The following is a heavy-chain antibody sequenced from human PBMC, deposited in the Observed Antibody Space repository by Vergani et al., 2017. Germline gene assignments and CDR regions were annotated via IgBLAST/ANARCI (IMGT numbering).Heavy chain of an antibody. Sequence: QVQLVESGGGVVQPGGSLRLSCAASGFTFSSYGMHWVRQAPGKGLEWVAFIRYDGSNKYYADSVKGRFTISRDNSKNTLYLQMNSLRAEDTAVYYCAKEFARGSYHYFDYWGQGTLVTVSS. D-gene: IGHD1-26*01. V-gene: IGHV3-30*02. CDR3: AKEFARGSYHYFDY. CDR1: GFTFSSYG. CDR2: IRYDGSNK. J-gene: IGHJ4*02.